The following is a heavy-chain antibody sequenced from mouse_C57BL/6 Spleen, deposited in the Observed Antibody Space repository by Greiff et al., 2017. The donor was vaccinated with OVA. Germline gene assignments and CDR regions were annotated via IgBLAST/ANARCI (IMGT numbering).Heavy chain of an antibody. CDR1: GYTFTSYW. CDR3: ARFRHCYGSRKGYFDY. D-gene: IGHD1-1*01. J-gene: IGHJ2*01. Sequence: QVQLQQSGAELVKPGASVKLSCKASGYTFTSYWMHWVKQRPGQGLEWIGMIHPNSGSTNHNEKFKSKATLTVDKSSSTAYMQLSSLTSEDSAVYYCARFRHCYGSRKGYFDYWGQGTTLTVSS. CDR2: IHPNSGST. V-gene: IGHV1-64*01.